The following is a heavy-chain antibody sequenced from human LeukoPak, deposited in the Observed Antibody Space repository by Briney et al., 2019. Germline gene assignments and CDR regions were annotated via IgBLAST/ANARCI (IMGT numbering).Heavy chain of an antibody. CDR2: ISSSSSYI. J-gene: IGHJ4*02. CDR3: AKTTRRGYSSSGYDY. CDR1: RFTFTTYN. V-gene: IGHV3-21*01. Sequence: GGSLRLSCAAPRFTFTTYNMNWVRQAPGKGLGWVSSISSSSSYIYYADSVKGRFTISRDNSKNTLYLQMNSLRAEDTAVYYCAKTTRRGYSSSGYDYWGQGTLVTVSS. D-gene: IGHD6-6*01.